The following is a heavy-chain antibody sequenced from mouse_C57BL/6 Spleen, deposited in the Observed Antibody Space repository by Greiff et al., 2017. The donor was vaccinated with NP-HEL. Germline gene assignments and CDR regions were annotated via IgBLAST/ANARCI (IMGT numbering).Heavy chain of an antibody. V-gene: IGHV1-80*01. J-gene: IGHJ2*01. CDR2: IYPGDGDT. Sequence: VQLQQSGAELVKPGASVKISCKASGYAFSSYWMNWVKQRPGKGLEWIGQIYPGDGDTNYNGKFKGKATLTADKSSSTAYMQLSSLTSEDSAVYFCARSNYGSSSFDYWGQGTTLTVSS. CDR1: GYAFSSYW. D-gene: IGHD1-1*01. CDR3: ARSNYGSSSFDY.